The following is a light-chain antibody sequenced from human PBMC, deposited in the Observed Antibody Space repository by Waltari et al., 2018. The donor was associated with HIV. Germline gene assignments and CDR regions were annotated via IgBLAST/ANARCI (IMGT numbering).Light chain of an antibody. V-gene: IGLV1-47*01. J-gene: IGLJ3*02. CDR1: SSNIGSNY. CDR2: RSN. Sequence: QSVLTQPPSASGTPGQRVAISCSGSSSNIGSNYVYWYHQLPATAPKVLIYRSNQRPSGVPDRFSGSKSGTSASLAISALRSEDEADYYCATWDDSLSGPVFGGGTKLTVL. CDR3: ATWDDSLSGPV.